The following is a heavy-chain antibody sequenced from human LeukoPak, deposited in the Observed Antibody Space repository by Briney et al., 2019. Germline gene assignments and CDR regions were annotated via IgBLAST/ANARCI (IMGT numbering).Heavy chain of an antibody. CDR1: GGSISSGSYY. D-gene: IGHD6-13*01. CDR2: IYTSGST. Sequence: PSETLSLTCTVSGGSISSGSYYWSWIRQPAGKGLEWIGRIYTSGSTNYNPSLKSRVTISVDTSKNQFSLKLSSVTAADTAVYYCARRIAAAGTGNWFDPWGQGTLVTVSS. J-gene: IGHJ5*02. V-gene: IGHV4-61*02. CDR3: ARRIAAAGTGNWFDP.